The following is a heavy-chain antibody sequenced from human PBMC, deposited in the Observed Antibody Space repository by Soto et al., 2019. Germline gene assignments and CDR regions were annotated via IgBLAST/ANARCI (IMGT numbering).Heavy chain of an antibody. V-gene: IGHV3-7*05. Sequence: EVQLVESGGGLVQQGGSMRLSCAASGFTFSTYWMSWVRQAPGKGLEWVANIKQDGSEKYYVDFVKGRFTMSRDNAKTSRYLQMNILRVEGTAVYYCARGQGVVYWGQGALVTVSS. CDR1: GFTFSTYW. CDR3: ARGQGVVY. D-gene: IGHD2-8*01. CDR2: IKQDGSEK. J-gene: IGHJ4*02.